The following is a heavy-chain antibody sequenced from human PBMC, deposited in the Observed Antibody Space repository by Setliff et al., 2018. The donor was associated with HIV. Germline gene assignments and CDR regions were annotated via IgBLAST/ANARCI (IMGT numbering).Heavy chain of an antibody. V-gene: IGHV1-46*01. CDR3: ARESRGSGWFDP. CDR2: IDSDNGST. J-gene: IGHJ5*02. Sequence: ASVKVSCKTSGYIFSNYYIHWVRQAPGQGLEWMAIIDSDNGSTTYAQRFQGRVTMTRDTSTATLYMDLSSLTSDDTAIYYCARESRGSGWFDPWGQGTLVTVSS. D-gene: IGHD3-16*01. CDR1: GYIFSNYY.